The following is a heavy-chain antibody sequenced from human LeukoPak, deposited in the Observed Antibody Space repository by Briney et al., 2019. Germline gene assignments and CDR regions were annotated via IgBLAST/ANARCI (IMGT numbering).Heavy chain of an antibody. Sequence: ASVKVSSKVSGYTLTELSMHWVRQAPGKGLAWMRGFDPEDGETIYAQKFQGGVTMTEDTSTDTAYMELSSLRSEDTAVYYCATDPTRGYSYGFLWYWGQATLVTVSS. D-gene: IGHD5-18*01. J-gene: IGHJ4*02. CDR1: GYTLTELS. V-gene: IGHV1-24*01. CDR3: ATDPTRGYSYGFLWY. CDR2: FDPEDGET.